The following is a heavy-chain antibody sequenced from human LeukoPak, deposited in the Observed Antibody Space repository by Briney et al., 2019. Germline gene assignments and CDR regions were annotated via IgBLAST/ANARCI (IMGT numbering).Heavy chain of an antibody. V-gene: IGHV4-39*07. CDR1: GGSISSTSYY. J-gene: IGHJ4*02. Sequence: SETLSLTCTVSGGSISSTSYYWGWIRQPPGKGLEWVGSIYYSGSTYYNPSLKSRVTISVDTSKNQFSLKLSSVTAADTAVYYCARILWFGQFYFDFWGPGTLVTVSS. D-gene: IGHD3-10*01. CDR3: ARILWFGQFYFDF. CDR2: IYYSGST.